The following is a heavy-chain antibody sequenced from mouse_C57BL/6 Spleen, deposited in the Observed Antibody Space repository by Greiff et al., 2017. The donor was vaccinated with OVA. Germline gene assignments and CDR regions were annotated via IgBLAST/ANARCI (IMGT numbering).Heavy chain of an antibody. D-gene: IGHD1-1*01. Sequence: VQLQQSGAELARPGASVKLSCKASGYTFTSYGISWVKQRTGQGLEWIGEIYPRSGNTYYNEKFKGKATLTADKSSSTAYMELRSLTSEDSAVYFCARLYYYGSSYHAMDYWGQGTSGTVSS. V-gene: IGHV1-81*01. CDR1: GYTFTSYG. J-gene: IGHJ4*01. CDR3: ARLYYYGSSYHAMDY. CDR2: IYPRSGNT.